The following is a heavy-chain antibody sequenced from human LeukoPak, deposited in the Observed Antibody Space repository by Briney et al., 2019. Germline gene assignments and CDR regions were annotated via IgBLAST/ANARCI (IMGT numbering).Heavy chain of an antibody. CDR2: LVPIFTTP. V-gene: IGHV1-69*05. D-gene: IGHD4-11*01. Sequence: EASVKVSCKASGGSCTSYAISWVRLAPGPGLEWMGGLVPIFTTPNYAKKFQGRLTITKDESMSTASMDLSSLISDDTAVYYCARGRTTGEFDYWGQGTLVTVSS. CDR1: GGSCTSYA. CDR3: ARGRTTGEFDY. J-gene: IGHJ4*02.